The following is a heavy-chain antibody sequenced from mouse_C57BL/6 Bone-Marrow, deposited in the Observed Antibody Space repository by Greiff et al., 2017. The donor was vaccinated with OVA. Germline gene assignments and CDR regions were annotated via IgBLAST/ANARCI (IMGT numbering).Heavy chain of an antibody. Sequence: DVMLVESGGGLVQPKGSLKLSCAASGFTFNTYAMHWVRQAPGKGLEWVARIRSKSSNYATYYADSVKDRFTISRDDSQSMLYLQMNNLKTEDTAMYYCVMDDYFPAWFAYWGQGTLVTVSA. D-gene: IGHD2-4*01. CDR3: VMDDYFPAWFAY. J-gene: IGHJ3*01. CDR1: GFTFNTYA. CDR2: IRSKSSNYAT. V-gene: IGHV10-3*01.